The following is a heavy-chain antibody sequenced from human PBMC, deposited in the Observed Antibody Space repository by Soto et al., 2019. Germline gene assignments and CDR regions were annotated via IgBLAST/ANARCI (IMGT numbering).Heavy chain of an antibody. CDR2: INHSGST. Sequence: SETLSLTCAVYGGSFSGYYWSWIRQPPGKGLEWIGEINHSGSTNYNPALKSRVTISVDTSKNQFSLKLSSVTAADTAVYYCARTPYSYGSGSYYNYYSGMDVWGQGTTVTVSS. J-gene: IGHJ6*02. CDR3: ARTPYSYGSGSYYNYYSGMDV. CDR1: GGSFSGYY. V-gene: IGHV4-34*01. D-gene: IGHD3-10*01.